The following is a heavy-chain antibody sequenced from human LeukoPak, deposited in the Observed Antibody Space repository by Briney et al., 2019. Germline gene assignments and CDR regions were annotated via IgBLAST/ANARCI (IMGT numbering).Heavy chain of an antibody. V-gene: IGHV4-59*12. CDR2: IYYSGST. CDR1: GGSISSYY. CDR3: ARESKSYDGSGFYHDY. D-gene: IGHD3-22*01. J-gene: IGHJ4*02. Sequence: ASETLSLTRIVSGGSISSYYLSWIRQPPGKGLEWIGYIYYSGSTNYNPSLKSRVTLSVDTSRNQFSLKLSSMTAADTAVYYCARESKSYDGSGFYHDYWGQGTLVAVSS.